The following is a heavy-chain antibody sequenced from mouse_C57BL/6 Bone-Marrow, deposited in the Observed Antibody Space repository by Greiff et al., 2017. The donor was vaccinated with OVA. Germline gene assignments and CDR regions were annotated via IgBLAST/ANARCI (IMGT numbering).Heavy chain of an antibody. CDR2: IYPGDGDA. V-gene: IGHV1-82*01. J-gene: IGHJ3*01. CDR1: GYAFSSSW. Sequence: QVQLQQSGPELVKPGASVKISCKASGYAFSSSWMNWVKQRPGKGLEWIGRIYPGDGDANYNGKFKGKATLTADKSSSTAYMQLSSLTSEDSAVYFCARWWFAYWGQGTLVTVSA. CDR3: ARWWFAY.